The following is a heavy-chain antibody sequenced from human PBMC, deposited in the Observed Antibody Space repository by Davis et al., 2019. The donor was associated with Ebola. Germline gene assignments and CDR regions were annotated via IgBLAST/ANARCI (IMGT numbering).Heavy chain of an antibody. CDR2: MKQDGSER. CDR1: GFMFSSYW. Sequence: GESLKISCAASGFMFSSYWMSWVRQAPGKGLEWVANMKQDGSERHYVDSVKGRFTISKDNAKNSLYLQMNSLRAEDTAVYYCVRLYSTSWLFDYWGQGTLVTVSS. CDR3: VRLYSTSWLFDY. J-gene: IGHJ4*02. V-gene: IGHV3-7*01. D-gene: IGHD6-6*01.